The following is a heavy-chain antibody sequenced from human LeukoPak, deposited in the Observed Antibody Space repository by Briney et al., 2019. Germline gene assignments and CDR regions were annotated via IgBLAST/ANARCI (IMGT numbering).Heavy chain of an antibody. Sequence: GGSLRLSCAASGFTFDDYGMSWVRQAPGKGLEWVSGINWNGGSTGYADSVKGRFTISRDNAKTSLYLQMNSLRAEDTALYYCARDPCSGGSCYRDSYDYWGQGTLVTVSS. CDR1: GFTFDDYG. J-gene: IGHJ4*02. V-gene: IGHV3-20*04. D-gene: IGHD2-15*01. CDR2: INWNGGST. CDR3: ARDPCSGGSCYRDSYDY.